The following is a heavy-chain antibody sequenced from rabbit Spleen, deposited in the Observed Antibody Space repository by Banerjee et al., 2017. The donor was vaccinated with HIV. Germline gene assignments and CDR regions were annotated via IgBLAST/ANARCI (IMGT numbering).Heavy chain of an antibody. Sequence: QEQVVESGGGLVQPEGSLTLTCTASGFSFSSYYYMCWVRQAPGKGLEWIGCVDVGSSGFTYFATWAKGRFTCSKTSSTTVTLQMTRLTAADTATYFCARDTSSSFSSYGMDLWGPGTLVTVS. CDR2: VDVGSSGFT. V-gene: IGHV1S45*01. J-gene: IGHJ6*01. CDR3: ARDTSSSFSSYGMDL. D-gene: IGHD1-1*01. CDR1: GFSFSSYYY.